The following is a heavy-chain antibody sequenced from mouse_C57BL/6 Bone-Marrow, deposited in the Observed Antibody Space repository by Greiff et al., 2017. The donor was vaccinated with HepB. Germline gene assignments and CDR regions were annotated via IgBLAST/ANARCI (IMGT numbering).Heavy chain of an antibody. CDR1: GYTFTSYW. V-gene: IGHV1-52*01. Sequence: QVHVKQPGAELVRPGSSVKLSCKASGYTFTSYWMHWVKQRPIQGLEWIGNIDPSDSETHYNQKFKDKATLTVDKSSSTAYMQLSSLTSEDSAVYYCAREGFITTVVGPFAYWGQGTLVTVSA. CDR3: AREGFITTVVGPFAY. D-gene: IGHD1-1*01. CDR2: IDPSDSET. J-gene: IGHJ3*01.